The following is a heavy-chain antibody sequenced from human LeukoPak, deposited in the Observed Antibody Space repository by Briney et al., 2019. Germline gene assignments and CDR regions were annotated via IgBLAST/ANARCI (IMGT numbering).Heavy chain of an antibody. Sequence: PGRSLRLSCAASGFTFDDYAMHWVRQAPGKGLEWVSVISWNSGSIGYADSVKGRFTISRDNAKNSLYLQMNSLRAEDMALYHCAKDTRGGSSGWYGAFDIWGQGTMVTVSS. J-gene: IGHJ3*02. V-gene: IGHV3-9*03. CDR3: AKDTRGGSSGWYGAFDI. CDR2: ISWNSGSI. D-gene: IGHD6-19*01. CDR1: GFTFDDYA.